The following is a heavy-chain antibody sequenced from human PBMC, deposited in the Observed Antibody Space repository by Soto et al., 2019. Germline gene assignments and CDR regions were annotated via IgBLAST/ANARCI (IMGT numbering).Heavy chain of an antibody. V-gene: IGHV4-39*01. CDR3: VRNAVRSSGFTDY. CDR2: IYYSGST. CDR1: GGSISSSSYY. Sequence: WETLSLTCTVSGGSISSSSYYWGWIRQPPGKGLEWIGSIYYSGSTYYNPSLKSRVTISVDTSKNQFSLKLSSVTAADTAVYYCVRNAVRSSGFTDYWGQGTLVTVSS. D-gene: IGHD6-19*01. J-gene: IGHJ4*02.